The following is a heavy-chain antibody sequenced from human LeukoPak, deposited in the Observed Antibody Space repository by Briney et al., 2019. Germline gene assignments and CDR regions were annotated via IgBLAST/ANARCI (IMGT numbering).Heavy chain of an antibody. J-gene: IGHJ3*02. Sequence: SETLSLTCTVSGVSMSIYYWSSIRQPPGKRLEWIAFISYIGSSNYNHSLTSRATISVDSSKNQFSLKLNSVTAADTAVYYCVGWQVAGAFEIWGQGTIVTVSS. CDR2: ISYIGSS. CDR1: GVSMSIYY. CDR3: VGWQVAGAFEI. D-gene: IGHD6-19*01. V-gene: IGHV4-59*01.